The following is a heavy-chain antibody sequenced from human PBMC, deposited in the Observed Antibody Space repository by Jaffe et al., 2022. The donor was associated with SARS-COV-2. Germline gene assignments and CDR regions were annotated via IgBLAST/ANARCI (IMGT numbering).Heavy chain of an antibody. CDR3: ARLESSSSWYYPFDY. J-gene: IGHJ4*02. Sequence: EVQLVQSGAEVKKPGESLKISCKGSGYSFTSYWIGWVRQMPGKGLEWMGIIYPGDSDTRYSPSFQGQVTISADKSISTAYLQWSSLKASDTAMYYCARLESSSSWYYPFDYWGQGTLVTVSS. D-gene: IGHD6-13*01. CDR2: IYPGDSDT. V-gene: IGHV5-51*01. CDR1: GYSFTSYW.